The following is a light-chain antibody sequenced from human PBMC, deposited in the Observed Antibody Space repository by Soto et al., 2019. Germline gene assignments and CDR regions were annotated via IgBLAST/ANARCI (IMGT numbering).Light chain of an antibody. CDR1: SSNLGSNT. V-gene: IGLV1-44*01. CDR2: SNN. CDR3: AAWDDSLNGPV. Sequence: QSVLTQPPSASGTPGQRVTISCSGSSSNLGSNTVNWYQQLPGTAPKLLIYSNNQRPSGVPDRFSGSKSGTSASLAISGLQSGDEADYYCAAWDDSLNGPVFGGGTKLTVL. J-gene: IGLJ3*02.